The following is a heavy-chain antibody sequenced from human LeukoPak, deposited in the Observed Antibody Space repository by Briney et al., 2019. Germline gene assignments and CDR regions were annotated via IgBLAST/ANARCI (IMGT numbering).Heavy chain of an antibody. Sequence: SETLSLTCTVSGVSITNYYWAWIRQPAGKGLEWIGRMYISGSTNYNPSLKSRVSISIDKTKNQFSLKLRSVTAADTAIYYCARDYLVGAPLDSWGQGTLSPSPQ. V-gene: IGHV4-4*07. CDR1: GVSITNYY. J-gene: IGHJ4*02. CDR2: MYISGST. D-gene: IGHD1-26*01. CDR3: ARDYLVGAPLDS.